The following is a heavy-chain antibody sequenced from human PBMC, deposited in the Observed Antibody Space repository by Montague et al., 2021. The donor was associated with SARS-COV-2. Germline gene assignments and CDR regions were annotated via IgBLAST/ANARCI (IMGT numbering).Heavy chain of an antibody. Sequence: SETLSLTCSVAGDSISRSHYVWAWIRQPPGMGLEWIGGMYFTGNTYYXXSLKSRVTISIDTSKNHCSLRLSSVTAADSAVFYCARWGLNNAFDIWGLGTMITISS. V-gene: IGHV4-39*02. CDR2: MYFTGNT. D-gene: IGHD1/OR15-1a*01. CDR3: ARWGLNNAFDI. J-gene: IGHJ3*02. CDR1: GDSISRSHYV.